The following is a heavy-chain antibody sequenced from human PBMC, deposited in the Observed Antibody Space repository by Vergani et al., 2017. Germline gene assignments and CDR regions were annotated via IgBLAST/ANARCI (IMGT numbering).Heavy chain of an antibody. CDR2: IDHTGRP. CDR3: ARVNTETNGHLYYYYYIDV. D-gene: IGHD4-11*01. V-gene: IGHV4-34*01. CDR1: GGSFTSYH. J-gene: IGHJ6*03. Sequence: QVQLQQWGGGLLKPSETLSLTCVVNGGSFTSYHWTWIRQSPGEGLEWVGEIDHTGRPDYNPSLKSRLTMSVDKSRNQFSLTLNSVTVTDTAIYFCARVNTETNGHLYYYYYIDVWGQGTAVTVS.